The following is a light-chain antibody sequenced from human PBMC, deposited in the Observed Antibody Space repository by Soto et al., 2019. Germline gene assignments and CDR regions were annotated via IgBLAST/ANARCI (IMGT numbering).Light chain of an antibody. V-gene: IGKV1-33*01. CDR3: QQYENLPT. J-gene: IGKJ5*01. CDR1: QNINNY. Sequence: DIQITQSPSSLSASVGDRATITCQASQNINNYLNWYQQKPGRAPKLLIYDASNLEAGVPSRLRGSGSGTDFTFTISRLQPEDIATYYCQQYENLPTFGQGTRLEIK. CDR2: DAS.